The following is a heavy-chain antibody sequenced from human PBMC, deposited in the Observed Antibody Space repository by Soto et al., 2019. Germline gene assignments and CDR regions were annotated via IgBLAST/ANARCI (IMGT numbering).Heavy chain of an antibody. CDR3: SRMKGIVGAKHWFDP. CDR2: IFSNDEK. CDR1: GFSLSNARMG. Sequence: QVTLKESGPVLVKPTETLTLTCTVSGFSLSNARMGVSWIRQPPGKALEWLAHIFSNDEKSYSTSLKSRLTILKDTSQSQVGLTMTQLDPVDTTTYYCSRMKGIVGAKHWFDPWGPGTLVTVSS. J-gene: IGHJ5*02. V-gene: IGHV2-26*01. D-gene: IGHD1-26*01.